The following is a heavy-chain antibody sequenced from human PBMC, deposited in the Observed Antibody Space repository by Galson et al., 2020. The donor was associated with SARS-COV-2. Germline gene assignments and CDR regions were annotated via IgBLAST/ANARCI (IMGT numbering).Heavy chain of an antibody. CDR3: ARSGRDCSGGICYGAEYFQH. CDR1: GFTFSDYY. CDR2: ISSSCSYT. Sequence: GESLKISCAASGFTFSDYYMSWIRQAPGKGLEWVSYISSSCSYTNYADSVKGRFTISRDNAKNPLYLQLNSLRAEDTAVYFCARSGRDCSGGICYGAEYFQHWGQGTLVTVSS. V-gene: IGHV3-11*06. D-gene: IGHD2-15*01. J-gene: IGHJ1*01.